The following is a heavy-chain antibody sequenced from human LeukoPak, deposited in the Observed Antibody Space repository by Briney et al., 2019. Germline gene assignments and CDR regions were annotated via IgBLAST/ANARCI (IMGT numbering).Heavy chain of an antibody. CDR3: ARGVVVVTATPAYYFDY. J-gene: IGHJ4*02. CDR2: IIPIFGTA. V-gene: IGHV1-69*06. D-gene: IGHD2-21*02. Sequence: ASVKVSCKASGGTFSSYAISWVRQAPGQGLEWMGGIIPIFGTANYAQKFQGRVTITADKSTSTAYMELSSLRSEDTAVYYCARGVVVVTATPAYYFDYWGQGTLVTVSS. CDR1: GGTFSSYA.